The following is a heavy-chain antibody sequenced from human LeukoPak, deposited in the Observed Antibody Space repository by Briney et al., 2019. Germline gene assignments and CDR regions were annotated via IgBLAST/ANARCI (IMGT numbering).Heavy chain of an antibody. CDR1: GFTFSAYA. V-gene: IGHV3-23*01. CDR2: IRGGGGSV. Sequence: QSGGSLRLSCTASGFTFSAYAMMWVRQAPGKGPEWVSAIRGGGGSVFYADSVKGRFTISRDNSKYTLFLQMNSLRAEDTAVYYCARDPNGDYIGAFDMRGPGTMVTVSS. CDR3: ARDPNGDYIGAFDM. D-gene: IGHD4-17*01. J-gene: IGHJ3*02.